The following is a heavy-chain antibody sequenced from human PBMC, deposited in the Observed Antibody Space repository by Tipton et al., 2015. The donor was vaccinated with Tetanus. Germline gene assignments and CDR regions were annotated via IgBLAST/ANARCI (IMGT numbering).Heavy chain of an antibody. CDR1: GDRLSSDIAA. CDR3: ARGYAGGAWDV. Sequence: PGLVKPSQTLSVTCVIFGDRLSSDIAAWYWIRQSPSRGLEWLGRTYYRSKWSNDYAVSVKSRVTITSDTSKNQFSLQLGSVTPEDTAVYYCARGYAGGAWDVWGQGNLVTVSS. D-gene: IGHD2-2*01. J-gene: IGHJ4*02. V-gene: IGHV6-1*01. CDR2: TYYRSKWSN.